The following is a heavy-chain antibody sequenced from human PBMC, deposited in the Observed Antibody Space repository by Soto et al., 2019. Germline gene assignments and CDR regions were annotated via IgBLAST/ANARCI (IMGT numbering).Heavy chain of an antibody. CDR1: GFTFSSYS. CDR2: ISSSSYI. D-gene: IGHD6-19*01. J-gene: IGHJ6*03. V-gene: IGHV3-21*01. CDR3: ARETGTEWLVRTNYYYMDV. Sequence: GSLRLSCAASGFTFSSYSMNWVRQAPGKGLEWVSSISSSSYIYYADSVKGRFTISRDNAKNSLYLQMNSLRAEDTAVYYCARETGTEWLVRTNYYYMDVWGKGTTVTVSS.